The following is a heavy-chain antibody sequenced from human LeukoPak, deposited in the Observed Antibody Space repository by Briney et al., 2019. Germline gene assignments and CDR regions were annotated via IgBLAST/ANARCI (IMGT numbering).Heavy chain of an antibody. CDR1: GFTFSSYA. Sequence: GSLRLSCAASGFTFSSYAMSWVRQAPGKGLEWVSAISGSGGSTYYADSVKGRFTISRDNSKNTLYLQMNSLRAEDTAVYYCAKTISGWYYFDYWGQGTLVTVSS. J-gene: IGHJ4*02. CDR2: ISGSGGST. D-gene: IGHD6-19*01. V-gene: IGHV3-23*01. CDR3: AKTISGWYYFDY.